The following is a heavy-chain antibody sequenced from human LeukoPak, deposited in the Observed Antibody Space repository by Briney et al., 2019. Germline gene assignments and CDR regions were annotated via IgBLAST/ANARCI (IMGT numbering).Heavy chain of an antibody. CDR2: IYYSGST. CDR3: ARARTTLNWFDP. V-gene: IGHV4-59*01. J-gene: IGHJ5*02. D-gene: IGHD2/OR15-2a*01. CDR1: GGSLSSYY. Sequence: SETLSLTCTVSGGSLSSYYWSWIRQPPGKGLEWIGYIYYSGSTNYNPSLKSRVTISVDTSKNQFSLKLSSVTAADTAVYYCARARTTLNWFDPWGQGTLVTVSS.